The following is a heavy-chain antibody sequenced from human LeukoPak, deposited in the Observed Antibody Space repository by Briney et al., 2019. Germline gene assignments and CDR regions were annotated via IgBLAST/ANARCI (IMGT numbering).Heavy chain of an antibody. J-gene: IGHJ6*04. V-gene: IGHV3-48*03. CDR2: ISSSGSTI. CDR3: AELGITMIGGV. Sequence: GGSLRLPCAASGFTFSSYEMNWVRQAPGKGLEWVSYISSSGSTIYYADSVKGRFTISRDNAKNSLYLQMNSLRAEGTAVYYCAELGITMIGGVWGKGTTVTISS. CDR1: GFTFSSYE. D-gene: IGHD3-10*02.